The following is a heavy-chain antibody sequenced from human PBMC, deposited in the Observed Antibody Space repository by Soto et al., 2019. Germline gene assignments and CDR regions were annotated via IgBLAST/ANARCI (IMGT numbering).Heavy chain of an antibody. CDR3: AREDVDTAMADYYYYGMDV. CDR2: IYSGGST. J-gene: IGHJ6*02. D-gene: IGHD5-18*01. CDR1: GFTVSSNC. Sequence: EVQLVETGGGLIQPGGSLRLSCAASGFTVSSNCMSWVRQAPGKGLEWVSVIYSGGSTYYADSVKGRFTISRDNSKNTLYLQMNSLRAEDTAVYYCAREDVDTAMADYYYYGMDVWGQGTTVTVSS. V-gene: IGHV3-53*02.